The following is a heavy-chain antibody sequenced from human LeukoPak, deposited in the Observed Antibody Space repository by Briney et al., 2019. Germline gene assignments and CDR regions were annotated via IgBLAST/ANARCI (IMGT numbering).Heavy chain of an antibody. V-gene: IGHV3-48*01. CDR1: GSTFSSYN. D-gene: IGHD4-17*01. CDR3: AALRGLQNWYFDL. Sequence: GGSLRLSCAASGSTFSSYNINWVRQAQGKGLEWVSYISSGSGTIYYADSVKGRFTISRDNAKNSLFLQMNSLRAEDTAVYYCAALRGLQNWYFDLWGRGTLVTVSS. J-gene: IGHJ2*01. CDR2: ISSGSGTI.